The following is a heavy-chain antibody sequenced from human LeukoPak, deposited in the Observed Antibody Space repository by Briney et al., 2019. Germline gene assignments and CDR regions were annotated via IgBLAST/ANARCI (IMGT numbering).Heavy chain of an antibody. CDR1: GFSFSNYE. V-gene: IGHV3-48*03. CDR3: ARSRDPPYSRCIDY. CDR2: ISSSGSTR. J-gene: IGHJ4*02. Sequence: QSGGSLRLSCAASGFSFSNYEMNWVRQAPGKGLEWVSYISSSGSTRHYADSVKGRFTISRDNAKNSLYLQMNSLRDEDTAVYYCARSRDPPYSRCIDYWGQGTLVAVSS. D-gene: IGHD6-13*01.